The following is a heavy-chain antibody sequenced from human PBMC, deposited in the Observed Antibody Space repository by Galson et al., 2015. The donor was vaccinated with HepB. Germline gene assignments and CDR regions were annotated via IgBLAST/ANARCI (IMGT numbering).Heavy chain of an antibody. CDR3: ASGRRDGYRYFDY. D-gene: IGHD5-24*01. V-gene: IGHV4-39*01. J-gene: IGHJ4*02. Sequence: ETLSLTCTVSGDSISSSSHYWGWIRQPPGKGLEWIANVYYTGSTYYNPSLRSRVTISIDTSKNQFSLKVNSVTAADTAFYYCASGRRDGYRYFDYWGQGTLVTVSS. CDR1: GDSISSSSHY. CDR2: VYYTGST.